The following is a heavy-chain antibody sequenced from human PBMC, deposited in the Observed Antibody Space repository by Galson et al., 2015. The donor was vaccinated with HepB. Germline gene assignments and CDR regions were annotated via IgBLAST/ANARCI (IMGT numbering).Heavy chain of an antibody. Sequence: SLRLSCAASGFTASSNYMSWVRQAPGKGLEWVSVIYSGGSTDYADSVKGRFTISRDNSKNTLYLQMNSLRVEDTAVYYCASGRGDYWGQGTLVTVSS. CDR3: ASGRGDY. CDR1: GFTASSNY. CDR2: IYSGGST. J-gene: IGHJ4*02. V-gene: IGHV3-66*01. D-gene: IGHD1-26*01.